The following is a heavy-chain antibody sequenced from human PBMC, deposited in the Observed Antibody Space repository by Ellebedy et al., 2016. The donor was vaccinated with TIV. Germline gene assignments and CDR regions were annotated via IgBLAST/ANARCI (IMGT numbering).Heavy chain of an antibody. Sequence: MPSETLSLTCTVSGGSISSSNYYWGWIRQPPGKGLEWVGTIFYSGQTDYNPSLKSRFTISVDTSKNQFSLKLSSVTAADTAVYYCARWVAVAATYCDYWGQGTLVTVSS. CDR1: GGSISSSNYY. CDR3: ARWVAVAATYCDY. CDR2: IFYSGQT. V-gene: IGHV4-39*07. D-gene: IGHD6-19*01. J-gene: IGHJ4*02.